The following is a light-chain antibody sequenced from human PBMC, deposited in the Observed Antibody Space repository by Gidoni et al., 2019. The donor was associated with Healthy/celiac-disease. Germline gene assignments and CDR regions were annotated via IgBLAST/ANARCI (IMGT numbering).Light chain of an antibody. Sequence: DIVLTQSPGTLSLSPGERATLSCRASQSVSSSYLACYQQKPGQAPSLLIYGASSRATGIPARFSGSGSATAFTIPTSRLEPADFAVSYCQQYCSSPWTFXQXTKVEIK. V-gene: IGKV3-20*01. CDR3: QQYCSSPWT. CDR1: QSVSSSY. J-gene: IGKJ1*01. CDR2: GAS.